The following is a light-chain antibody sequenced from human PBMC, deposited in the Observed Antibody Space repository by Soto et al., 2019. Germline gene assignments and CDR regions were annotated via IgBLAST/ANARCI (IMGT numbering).Light chain of an antibody. CDR1: QSVTDRY. J-gene: IGKJ5*01. V-gene: IGKV3-20*01. CDR3: QRYGDSPVS. CDR2: DAS. Sequence: EIVLTQSPGTLSLSPGERATLSCRASQSVTDRYLAWYQQKPGQAPRPLIYDASTRATGIPDRFSGSGSGTDFTLTISRLDPEDFAVYYCQRYGDSPVSFGQGTRLEIK.